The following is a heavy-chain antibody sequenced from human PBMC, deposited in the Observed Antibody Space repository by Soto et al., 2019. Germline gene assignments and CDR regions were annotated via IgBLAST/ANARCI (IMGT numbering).Heavy chain of an antibody. CDR3: AKDSISHAGPNDYYYYYGMDV. CDR2: ISGSGGST. D-gene: IGHD3-3*02. J-gene: IGHJ6*02. V-gene: IGHV3-23*01. CDR1: GFTFSSYA. Sequence: GGSLRLSCAASGFTFSSYAMSWVRQAPGKGLEWVSAISGSGGSTYYADSVKGRFTISRDNSKNTLYLQMNSLRAEDTAVYYCAKDSISHAGPNDYYYYYGMDVWGQGTTVTVSS.